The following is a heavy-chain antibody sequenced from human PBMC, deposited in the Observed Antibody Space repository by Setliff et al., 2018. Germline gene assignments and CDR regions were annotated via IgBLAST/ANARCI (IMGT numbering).Heavy chain of an antibody. CDR2: FDPEDGET. CDR3: ARDRGYCSSTACYPYIPGLDV. V-gene: IGHV1-24*01. CDR1: GYTLTELS. D-gene: IGHD2-2*01. J-gene: IGHJ3*01. Sequence: ASVNVSCKVSGYTLTELSMHWVRQAPGKGLEWMGGFDPEDGETIYAQKFQGRVTMTEDTSTSTAYMELRSLRSDDAAVYYCARDRGYCSSTACYPYIPGLDVWGQGTMVTVSS.